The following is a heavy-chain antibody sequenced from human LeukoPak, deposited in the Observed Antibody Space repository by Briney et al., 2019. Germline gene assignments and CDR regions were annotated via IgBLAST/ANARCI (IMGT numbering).Heavy chain of an antibody. V-gene: IGHV1-46*01. CDR1: GYSFTSNY. CDR2: IYPRDGST. Sequence: ASVKVSCKASGYSFTSNYIHWVRQAPGQGLEWMGMIYPRDGSTSYAQKSQGRVTVTRDTSTSTVHMELSGLRSEDTAVYYCARDQEAFDYWGQGTLVTVSS. J-gene: IGHJ4*02. CDR3: ARDQEAFDY.